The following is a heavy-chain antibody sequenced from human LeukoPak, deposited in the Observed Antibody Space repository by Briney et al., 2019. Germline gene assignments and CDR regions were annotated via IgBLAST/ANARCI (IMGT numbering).Heavy chain of an antibody. CDR2: INDSGST. CDR3: ARGSRFWLGNFFRQPLFFDY. CDR1: GESFSGYY. J-gene: IGHJ4*02. D-gene: IGHD6-19*01. Sequence: SETLSLTCAVYGESFSGYYWNWIRQPPGKGLEWIGEINDSGSTNYIPSLKSRLTMSVDTSKNQFSLKLSSVTAADTAVYYCARGSRFWLGNFFRQPLFFDYWGQGNLATVSS. V-gene: IGHV4-34*01.